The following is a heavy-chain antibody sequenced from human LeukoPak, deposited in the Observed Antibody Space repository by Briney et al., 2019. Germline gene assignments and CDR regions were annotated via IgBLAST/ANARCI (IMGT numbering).Heavy chain of an antibody. CDR2: IYYSGST. D-gene: IGHD2-2*01. Sequence: KTSQTLSLTCTVSGGSISSGGYYWSWIRQHPGKGLEWIGYIYYSGSTYYNPSLKSRVTISVDTSKNQFSLKLSSVTAADTAVYYCARVAFSSTSNWFDPWGQGTLVTVSS. J-gene: IGHJ5*02. CDR3: ARVAFSSTSNWFDP. V-gene: IGHV4-31*03. CDR1: GGSISSGGYY.